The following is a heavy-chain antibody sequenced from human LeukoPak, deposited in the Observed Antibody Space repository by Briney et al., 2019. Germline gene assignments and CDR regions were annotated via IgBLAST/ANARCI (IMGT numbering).Heavy chain of an antibody. CDR3: ARPSYSSSWPQTSYYFDY. Sequence: SETLSLTCAVYGGSFSGYYWSRIRQPPGKGLEWIGEIDHSGSTNYNPSLKSRVTISVDTSKNQFSLKLSSVTAADTAVYYCARPSYSSSWPQTSYYFDYWGQGTLVTVSS. D-gene: IGHD6-13*01. J-gene: IGHJ4*02. V-gene: IGHV4-34*01. CDR1: GGSFSGYY. CDR2: IDHSGST.